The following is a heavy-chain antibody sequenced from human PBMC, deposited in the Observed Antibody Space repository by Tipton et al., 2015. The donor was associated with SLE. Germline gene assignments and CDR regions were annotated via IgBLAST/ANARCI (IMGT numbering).Heavy chain of an antibody. J-gene: IGHJ2*01. Sequence: VQLVQSGAEVKKPGESLKISCKGSGYRFTRYWIGWVRQMPGKGLEWMGMIYPADSDTRYSPSFQGQVTMSADKSISTAYLQWNSLKASDTAMYYCARPDAYNHWYFDLWGRGTLVTVSS. CDR2: IYPADSDT. V-gene: IGHV5-51*03. CDR3: ARPDAYNHWYFDL. CDR1: GYRFTRYW. D-gene: IGHD1-1*01.